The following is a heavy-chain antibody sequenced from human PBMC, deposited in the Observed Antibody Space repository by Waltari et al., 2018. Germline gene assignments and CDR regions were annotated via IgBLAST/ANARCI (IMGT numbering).Heavy chain of an antibody. CDR1: GLSIRGYT. Sequence: QVQLAQSGAEVKSPGSSVTISCKDSGLSIRGYTSSWGRQAPGQGLEWMGGFIPFSGSKSYTQKFQGRLTITADGSTRTTVMELRNLRYEDTAVYFCARGYRYASSERFYLDYWGQGTPVIVSS. V-gene: IGHV1-69*12. J-gene: IGHJ4*02. D-gene: IGHD3-16*02. CDR2: FIPFSGSK. CDR3: ARGYRYASSERFYLDY.